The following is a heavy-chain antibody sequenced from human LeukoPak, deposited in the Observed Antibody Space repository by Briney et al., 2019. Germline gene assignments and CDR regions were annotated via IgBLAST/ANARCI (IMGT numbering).Heavy chain of an antibody. J-gene: IGHJ3*02. CDR2: IIPIFGTA. Sequence: SVKVSCKASGGTFSSYAISWVRQAPGQGLEWMGGIIPIFGTANYAQKFQGRVTITADESTSTAYMELSSLRSKDTAVYYCARGYCSSTSCYNKDAFDIWGQGTMVTVSS. CDR1: GGTFSSYA. V-gene: IGHV1-69*13. D-gene: IGHD2-2*02. CDR3: ARGYCSSTSCYNKDAFDI.